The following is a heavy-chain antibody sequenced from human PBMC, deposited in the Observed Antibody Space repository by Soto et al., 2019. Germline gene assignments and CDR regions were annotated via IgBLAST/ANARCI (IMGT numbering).Heavy chain of an antibody. J-gene: IGHJ5*02. CDR3: ARESHYNILTEHGQSDP. CDR1: GGTFSSYA. Sequence: QVQRVQSGAEVKKPGSSVKVSCKASGGTFSSYAISWVRQAPGQGLEWMGGIIPIFGTANYAKKFQGRVTITAEESTSTDYMEPSSLRSEDTAVYYCARESHYNILTEHGQSDPWGQGARVTVSS. CDR2: IIPIFGTA. D-gene: IGHD3-9*01. V-gene: IGHV1-69*01.